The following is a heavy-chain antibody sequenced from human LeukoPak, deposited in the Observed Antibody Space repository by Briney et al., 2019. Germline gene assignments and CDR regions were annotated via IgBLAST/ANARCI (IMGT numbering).Heavy chain of an antibody. D-gene: IGHD3-22*01. J-gene: IGHJ6*02. Sequence: GESLRLSCAASGFTFSSYAMSWVRQAPGKGLEWVSAISGSGGSTYYADSVKGRFTISRDNSKNTLYLQMNSLRAEDTAVYYCAKGDSSGYYYYSVPFSPYGMDVWGQGTTVTVSS. V-gene: IGHV3-23*01. CDR3: AKGDSSGYYYYSVPFSPYGMDV. CDR2: ISGSGGST. CDR1: GFTFSSYA.